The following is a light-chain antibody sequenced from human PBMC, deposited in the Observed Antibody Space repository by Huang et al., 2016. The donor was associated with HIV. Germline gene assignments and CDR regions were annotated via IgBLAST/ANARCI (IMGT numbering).Light chain of an antibody. V-gene: IGKV1-8*01. Sequence: IRMTQSPSSLSASTGDRVTITCRASQHIDTYLAWYQQRPGSAPKLLIYGAYTLQTDVPSRFSGNGSGTDFTLNINCLQSEDVAIYYCQHYYNYPLIFGPGTRVD. CDR2: GAY. CDR1: QHIDTY. CDR3: QHYYNYPLI. J-gene: IGKJ3*01.